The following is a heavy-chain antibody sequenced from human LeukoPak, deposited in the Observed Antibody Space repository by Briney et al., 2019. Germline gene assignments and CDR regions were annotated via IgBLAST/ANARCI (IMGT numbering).Heavy chain of an antibody. V-gene: IGHV1-2*02. Sequence: ASVKLSCKASGYTFTGYYMHWVRQPPGQGLEWMGWINPKSGGTNYAQKFQGRVTMTRDTSISTAYMELSRLRSDDTAVYYCARSGGFAAAAGDAWGQGTLLTVSS. CDR2: INPKSGGT. D-gene: IGHD6-13*01. J-gene: IGHJ4*02. CDR3: ARSGGFAAAAGDA. CDR1: GYTFTGYY.